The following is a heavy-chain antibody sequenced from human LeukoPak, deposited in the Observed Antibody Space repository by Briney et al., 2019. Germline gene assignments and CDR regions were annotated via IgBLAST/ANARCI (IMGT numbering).Heavy chain of an antibody. J-gene: IGHJ5*02. D-gene: IGHD2-2*01. Sequence: GASVKVSCKASGYTFTSYGISWVRQAPGQGLEWMGWISAYNGNTNYAQKLQGRVTMTTDTSTSTAYMELRSLRSDDTAVYYCARGRHSVVPAAMNWFDPWGQGTLVTASS. CDR1: GYTFTSYG. CDR2: ISAYNGNT. V-gene: IGHV1-18*01. CDR3: ARGRHSVVPAAMNWFDP.